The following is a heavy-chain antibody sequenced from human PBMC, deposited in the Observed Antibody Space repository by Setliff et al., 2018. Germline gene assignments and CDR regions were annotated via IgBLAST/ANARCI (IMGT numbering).Heavy chain of an antibody. CDR1: GGSITSGSFY. J-gene: IGHJ4*02. D-gene: IGHD3-9*01. CDR3: TRERYFDWFFEY. V-gene: IGHV4-61*02. Sequence: SETLSLTCTASGGSITSGSFYWSWIRQPAGKRLEWIGRIHASGSPSYNPSLESRVTISLDTSTNQFSLKLSSVTAADTAVYYCTRERYFDWFFEYWGQGTLVTAPQ. CDR2: IHASGSP.